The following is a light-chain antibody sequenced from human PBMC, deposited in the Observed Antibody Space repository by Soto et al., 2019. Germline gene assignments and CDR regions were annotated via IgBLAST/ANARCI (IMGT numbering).Light chain of an antibody. Sequence: EIVMTQSPATPSVSPGDRATLSRRASQSVSSNLAWYQQKPGQAPRLLIYDASTRATGIPARFSGSGSGTEFTLTISSLQSEDFAVYYCQQYNNWPPITFGQGTRLEI. CDR3: QQYNNWPPIT. J-gene: IGKJ5*01. CDR1: QSVSSN. V-gene: IGKV3-15*01. CDR2: DAS.